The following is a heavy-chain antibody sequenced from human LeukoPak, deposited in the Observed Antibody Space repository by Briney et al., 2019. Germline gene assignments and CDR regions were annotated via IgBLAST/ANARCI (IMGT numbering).Heavy chain of an antibody. V-gene: IGHV4-59*01. CDR1: GGSISSYY. J-gene: IGHJ4*02. Sequence: PSETLSLTCTVSGGSISSYYWSWIRQPPGKELEWIGYIYYSGSTNYNPSLKSRVTISVDSSKNQFSLKLSSVTAADTAVYYCARGRIQPDYWGQGTLVTVSS. CDR3: ARGRIQPDY. CDR2: IYYSGST. D-gene: IGHD5-18*01.